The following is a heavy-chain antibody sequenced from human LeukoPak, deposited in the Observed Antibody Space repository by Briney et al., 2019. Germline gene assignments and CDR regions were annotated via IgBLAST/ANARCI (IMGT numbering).Heavy chain of an antibody. CDR3: ARGNILTGYCFDF. V-gene: IGHV4-34*01. D-gene: IGHD3-9*01. J-gene: IGHJ4*02. Sequence: PSETLSLTCAVYGGSITGYYWSWIRQTPGRGLEWVGEIHYTGATSYNPSLKSRATISTDTSKNQFSLRLSSVTAADTAVYYCARGNILTGYCFDFWGQGALVTVYS. CDR1: GGSITGYY. CDR2: IHYTGAT.